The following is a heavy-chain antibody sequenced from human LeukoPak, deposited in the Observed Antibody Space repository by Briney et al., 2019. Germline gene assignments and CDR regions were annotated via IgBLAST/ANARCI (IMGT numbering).Heavy chain of an antibody. Sequence: SVNVSCKASGGTFSSYAISWVRQAPGQGLEWMGGIIPIFGTANYAQKFQGRVTITADESTSTAYVELSSLRSEDKAVYYCARGLQSITIFDYYYYGMDVWGQGTTVTVSS. CDR2: IIPIFGTA. CDR1: GGTFSSYA. CDR3: ARGLQSITIFDYYYYGMDV. D-gene: IGHD3-3*01. J-gene: IGHJ6*02. V-gene: IGHV1-69*13.